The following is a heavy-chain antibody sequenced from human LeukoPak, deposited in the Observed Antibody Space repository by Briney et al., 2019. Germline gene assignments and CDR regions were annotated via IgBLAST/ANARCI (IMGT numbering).Heavy chain of an antibody. CDR1: VFTFSTYW. CDR2: IKQDGSEK. Sequence: GGSLRLSCAASVFTFSTYWMSWVRHAPGKGLEWVANIKQDGSEKYYVESVKVRFTISRDNAKNSLYLHMNSRGAEGTVVDYCASGYSWSFDYWGQGTLVTVSS. J-gene: IGHJ4*02. V-gene: IGHV3-7*01. D-gene: IGHD4-23*01. CDR3: ASGYSWSFDY.